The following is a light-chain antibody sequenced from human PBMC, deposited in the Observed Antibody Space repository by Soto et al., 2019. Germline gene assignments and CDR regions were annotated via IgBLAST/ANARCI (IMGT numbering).Light chain of an antibody. Sequence: DIQMTQSPSFLSASVGDRVTITCQASQDISNYLNWYQQKPGKAPKLLIYDASNLETGVPSRFSGSGSGTDFTFTISSLQAEDIATYYCQQYDNLPYTFGQGTKLEIK. J-gene: IGKJ2*01. V-gene: IGKV1-33*01. CDR3: QQYDNLPYT. CDR2: DAS. CDR1: QDISNY.